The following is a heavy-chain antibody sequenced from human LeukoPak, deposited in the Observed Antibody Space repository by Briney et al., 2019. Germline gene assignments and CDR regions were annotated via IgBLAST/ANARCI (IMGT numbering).Heavy chain of an antibody. CDR3: ASLRSSYYSLDY. Sequence: SETLSLTCIVSSGSISSGNYYWSWIRQPPGKGLEWIGYIFNNENTYYNPSLKSRVTMSVDTSKNQLSLKLSSVTAVDTAVYYCASLRSSYYSLDYWGQGTLVTVSS. CDR1: SGSISSGNYY. CDR2: IFNNENT. D-gene: IGHD3-22*01. V-gene: IGHV4-30-4*01. J-gene: IGHJ4*02.